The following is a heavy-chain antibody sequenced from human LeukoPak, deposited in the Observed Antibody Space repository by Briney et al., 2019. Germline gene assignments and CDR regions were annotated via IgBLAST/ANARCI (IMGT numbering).Heavy chain of an antibody. J-gene: IGHJ4*01. CDR3: ARGGPGFWSGTFDY. Sequence: PSETLSLTCTISGDSMSSYYWSWIRQPPGKGLEWIGYISYSGSTDYNPSLKSRVTISVGASKIWFPLRLSSVTAADTAVYYCARGGPGFWSGTFDYWGQGTLVTVSS. CDR2: ISYSGST. V-gene: IGHV4-59*01. D-gene: IGHD3-3*01. CDR1: GDSMSSYY.